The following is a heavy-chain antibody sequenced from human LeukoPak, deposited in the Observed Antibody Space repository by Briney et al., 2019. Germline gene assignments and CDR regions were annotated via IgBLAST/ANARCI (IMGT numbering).Heavy chain of an antibody. Sequence: PGGSLRLSCAASGFTFSSYAMSWVRQAPGKGLEWVSAISGSGGSTYYADSVKGRFTISRDNSKNTLYLQMNSLRAEDTAVYYCAKETNGVVIIGYYFDYWGQGTLVTVSS. CDR3: AKETNGVVIIGYYFDY. CDR1: GFTFSSYA. V-gene: IGHV3-23*01. CDR2: ISGSGGST. D-gene: IGHD3-3*01. J-gene: IGHJ4*02.